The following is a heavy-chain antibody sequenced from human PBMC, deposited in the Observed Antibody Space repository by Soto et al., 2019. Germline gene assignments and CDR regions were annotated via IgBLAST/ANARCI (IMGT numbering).Heavy chain of an antibody. CDR1: GGSISSGDYY. CDR2: IYYSGST. Sequence: SETLSLTCTVSGGSISSGDYYWSWIRQPPGKGLEWIGYIYYSGSTYYNPSLKSRVTISVDTSKNQFSLKLSSVTAADTAVYYWARGGGYKLVDYYYGMDVWGQGTTVTVS. CDR3: ARGGGYKLVDYYYGMDV. J-gene: IGHJ6*02. V-gene: IGHV4-30-4*01. D-gene: IGHD5-12*01.